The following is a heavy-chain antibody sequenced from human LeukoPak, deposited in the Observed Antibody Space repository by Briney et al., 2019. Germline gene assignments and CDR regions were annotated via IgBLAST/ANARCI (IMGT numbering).Heavy chain of an antibody. CDR2: IYHSGST. Sequence: SETLSLTCTVSGGSISSADYYWSWIRQPPGKGLEWIGHIYHSGSTYYNPSLKSRVTISVDTSKNQFSLKLSSVTAADTAVYYCARAGMAEKYYGMDVWGQGTTVTVSS. V-gene: IGHV4-61*08. CDR3: ARAGMAEKYYGMDV. D-gene: IGHD6-13*01. J-gene: IGHJ6*02. CDR1: GGSISSADYY.